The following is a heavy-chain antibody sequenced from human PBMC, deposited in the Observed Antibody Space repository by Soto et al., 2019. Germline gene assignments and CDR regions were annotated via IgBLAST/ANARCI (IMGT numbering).Heavy chain of an antibody. CDR1: GFTFSSYA. J-gene: IGHJ6*02. D-gene: IGHD3-3*01. CDR2: IYYTGST. V-gene: IGHV4-59*01. CDR3: ARDQYDFRSGSYYYAMEV. Sequence: GSLRLSCAASGFTFSSYAMSWVRQAPGKGLEWIGYIYYTGSTNYNPSLKGRVTMSVDTSRDQVSLRLRSVTRADTAVYYCARDQYDFRSGSYYYAMEVWGQRTKVTVSS.